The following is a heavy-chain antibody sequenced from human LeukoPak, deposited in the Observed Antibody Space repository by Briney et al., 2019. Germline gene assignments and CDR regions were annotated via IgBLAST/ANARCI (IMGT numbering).Heavy chain of an antibody. CDR2: ISESGDTP. CDR3: AIHDYLAV. J-gene: IGHJ4*02. D-gene: IGHD4-11*01. Sequence: GGSLRLSCTASGFTFSSYALSWVRQAPGKGLEWVSSISESGDTPYYADSVKGLLTISRDNSKNTLYLQMSSLRAEDTAVYYCAIHDYLAVWGQGTLVTVSS. V-gene: IGHV3-23*01. CDR1: GFTFSSYA.